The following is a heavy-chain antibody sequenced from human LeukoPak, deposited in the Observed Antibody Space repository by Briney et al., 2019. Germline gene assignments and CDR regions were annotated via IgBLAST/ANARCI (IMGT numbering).Heavy chain of an antibody. D-gene: IGHD4-11*01. CDR1: GGTFSSYA. CDR2: IIPIFGTA. CDR3: ARGTVTNPYYYYYMDV. J-gene: IGHJ6*03. Sequence: ASVKVSCKASGGTFSSYAISWVRQAPGQGLEWMGGIIPIFGTANYAQKFQGRVTITTDESTSTAYMELSSLRSEDTAVYYCARGTVTNPYYYYYMDVWGKGTTVTVSS. V-gene: IGHV1-69*05.